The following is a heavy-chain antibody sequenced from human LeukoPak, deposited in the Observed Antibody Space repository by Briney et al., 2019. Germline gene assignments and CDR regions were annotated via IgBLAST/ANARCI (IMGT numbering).Heavy chain of an antibody. CDR2: IYYSGDT. D-gene: IGHD4/OR15-4a*01. V-gene: IGHV4-59*01. CDR1: RGSISGYS. J-gene: IGHJ5*02. Sequence: PSETLSLTCTVSRGSISGYSWSWIRQSPGEGLEWIGYIYYSGDTAYNPSLRSRVTMSVDTSKNQFSLQLRSMTTADTAVYYCVRGPYGASISKWFDPWGQGTQVTVSS. CDR3: VRGPYGASISKWFDP.